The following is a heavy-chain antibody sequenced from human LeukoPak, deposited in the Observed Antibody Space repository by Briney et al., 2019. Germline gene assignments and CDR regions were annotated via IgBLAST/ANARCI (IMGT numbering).Heavy chain of an antibody. J-gene: IGHJ4*02. Sequence: SETLSLTCTVSGGSISSYYWSWIRQPPGKGLEWIGYIYYSGSTNYNPSLKSRVTISVDTSKNQFSLKLSSVTAADTAVYYCARAGSSGYYYYWGQGTLVTVSS. D-gene: IGHD3-22*01. CDR2: IYYSGST. V-gene: IGHV4-59*01. CDR1: GGSISSYY. CDR3: ARAGSSGYYYY.